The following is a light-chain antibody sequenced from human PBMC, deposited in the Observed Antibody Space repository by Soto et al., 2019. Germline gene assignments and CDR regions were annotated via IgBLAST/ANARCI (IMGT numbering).Light chain of an antibody. Sequence: AIQLTQSPSSLSASVGDRVTITCWASQGISSALAWYQQKPGKAPKLLIYDASRLESGVPSRFSGSGSGTDFTLTISSLQPEDFATYYCQQFNSYLPTFGPGTKVDIK. CDR1: QGISSA. CDR3: QQFNSYLPT. CDR2: DAS. J-gene: IGKJ3*01. V-gene: IGKV1-13*02.